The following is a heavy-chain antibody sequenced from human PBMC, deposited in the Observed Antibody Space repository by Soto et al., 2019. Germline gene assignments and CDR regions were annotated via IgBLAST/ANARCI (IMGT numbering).Heavy chain of an antibody. CDR1: GFTVSSNY. Sequence: GGSLRLSCAASGFTVSSNYMSWVRQAPGKGLEWVSVIYSGGSTYYADSVKGRFTISRHNSKNTLYLQMNSLRAEDTAVYYCAKDDCSICNGPAYNFDMDVWGQGTTLTVSS. J-gene: IGHJ6*02. V-gene: IGHV3-53*04. D-gene: IGHD2-15*01. CDR3: AKDDCSICNGPAYNFDMDV. CDR2: IYSGGST.